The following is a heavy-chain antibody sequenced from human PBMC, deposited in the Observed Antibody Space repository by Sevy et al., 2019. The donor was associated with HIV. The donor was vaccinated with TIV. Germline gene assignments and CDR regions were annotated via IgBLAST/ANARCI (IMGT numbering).Heavy chain of an antibody. CDR2: ISNRGSTI. J-gene: IGHJ4*02. D-gene: IGHD4-17*01. CDR3: ARELPPSATTVAHFDY. Sequence: GGSLRLSCAASGFTFSSYEMNWVRQAPGKGLEWVSYISNRGSTIYYSDSVKGRFTISRDNAKNSLYLQMNSLRVEDTAVYYCARELPPSATTVAHFDYWGRGTLVTISS. V-gene: IGHV3-48*03. CDR1: GFTFSSYE.